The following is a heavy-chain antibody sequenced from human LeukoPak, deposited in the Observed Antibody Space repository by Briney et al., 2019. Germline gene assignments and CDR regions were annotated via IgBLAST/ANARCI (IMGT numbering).Heavy chain of an antibody. D-gene: IGHD1-26*01. Sequence: PGGSLRLSCAASGFTFDDYAMHWVRQAPGKGLEWVSGISWNSGSIGYADSVKGRFTISRDNAKNSLYLQMNSLRAEDTALYYCAKGIYWNSGSNTGYFDYWGQGTLVTVSS. V-gene: IGHV3-9*01. CDR2: ISWNSGSI. CDR1: GFTFDDYA. J-gene: IGHJ4*02. CDR3: AKGIYWNSGSNTGYFDY.